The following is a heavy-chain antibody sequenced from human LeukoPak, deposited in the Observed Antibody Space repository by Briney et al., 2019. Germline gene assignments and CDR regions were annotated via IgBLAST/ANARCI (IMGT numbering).Heavy chain of an antibody. CDR1: GYSISSGYY. D-gene: IGHD3-22*01. V-gene: IGHV4-4*07. Sequence: PSETLSLTCTVSGYSISSGYYWGWIRQPAGKGLEWIGRIYTSGSTNYNPSLKSRVTMSVDTSKNQFSLKLSSVTAADTAVYYCARTGYYYDSSGYYFSDYWGQGTLVTVSS. J-gene: IGHJ4*02. CDR3: ARTGYYYDSSGYYFSDY. CDR2: IYTSGST.